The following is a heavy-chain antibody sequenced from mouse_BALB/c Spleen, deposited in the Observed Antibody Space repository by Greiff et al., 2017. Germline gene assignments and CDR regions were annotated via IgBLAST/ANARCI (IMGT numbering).Heavy chain of an antibody. Sequence: EVKLMESGGGLVQPGGSLRLSCATSGFTFTDYYMSWVRQPPGKALEWLGFIRNKANGYTTEYSASVKGRFTISRDESQSILYLQMNTLRAEDSATYYFARGGNWYFDVWGAGTTVTVSS. V-gene: IGHV7-3*02. CDR2: IRNKANGYTT. CDR3: ARGGNWYFDV. CDR1: GFTFTDYY. J-gene: IGHJ1*01.